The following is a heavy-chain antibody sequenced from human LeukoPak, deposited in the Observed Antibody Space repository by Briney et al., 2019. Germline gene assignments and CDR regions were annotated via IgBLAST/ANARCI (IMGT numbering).Heavy chain of an antibody. CDR1: GFTVSRYW. V-gene: IGHV3-7*01. Sequence: GGSLRLSCAASGFTVSRYWMSWVRQAPGKGREWVANIKQDGSEKYYVDSVKGRFTISRDNAKNSLYLQMNSLRAEDTAVYYCAREWLRFDYWGQGTLVTVSS. CDR3: AREWLRFDY. CDR2: IKQDGSEK. J-gene: IGHJ4*02. D-gene: IGHD5-12*01.